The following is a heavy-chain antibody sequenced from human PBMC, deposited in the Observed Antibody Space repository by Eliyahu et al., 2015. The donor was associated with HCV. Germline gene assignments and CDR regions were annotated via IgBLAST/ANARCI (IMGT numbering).Heavy chain of an antibody. D-gene: IGHD5-24*01. V-gene: IGHV3-11*01. CDR3: TTVVPGNYGSDS. CDR1: GLPFRDYY. Sequence: QVQLVESGGDLVKPGGSLRLSCAVSGLPFRDYYMSWIRQAPGKGLEWISFIDGSSAVIYYAASVKGRFTISRDNAKKSLYLQMNSLRAEDTAVYFCTTVVPGNYGSDSWGQGTLVTVSS. CDR2: IDGSSAVI. J-gene: IGHJ4*02.